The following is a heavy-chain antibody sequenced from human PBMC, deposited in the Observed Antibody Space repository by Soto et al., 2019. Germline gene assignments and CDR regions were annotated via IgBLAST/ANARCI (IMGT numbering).Heavy chain of an antibody. CDR1: GYTFTGYY. CDR3: ARVAIAVAGLHQNYYYYGMDV. J-gene: IGHJ6*02. CDR2: INPNSGGT. D-gene: IGHD6-19*01. V-gene: IGHV1-2*04. Sequence: ASVKASCKASGYTFTGYYMHWVRQAPGQGLEWMGWINPNSGGTNYAQKFQGWVTMTRDTSISTAYMELSRLRSDDTAVYYCARVAIAVAGLHQNYYYYGMDVWGQGTTVTVSS.